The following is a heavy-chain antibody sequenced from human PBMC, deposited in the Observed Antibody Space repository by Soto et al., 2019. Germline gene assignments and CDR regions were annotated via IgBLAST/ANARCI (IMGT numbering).Heavy chain of an antibody. J-gene: IGHJ4*02. D-gene: IGHD3-16*01. CDR1: GGSMSDFY. CDR2: MFYSGNS. V-gene: IGHV4-59*13. CDR3: VRSGHSFGGVV. Sequence: SETLSLTCTVSGGSMSDFYGSWVRQPPGKGLEWIGYMFYSGNSNYNASLKSRVTISMDTSKNQFSLNLRSVTAADTAVYYCVRSGHSFGGVVWGQGTRVTVSS.